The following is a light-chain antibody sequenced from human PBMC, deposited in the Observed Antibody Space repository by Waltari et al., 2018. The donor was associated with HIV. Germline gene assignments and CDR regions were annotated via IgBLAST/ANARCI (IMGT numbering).Light chain of an antibody. CDR2: DDS. Sequence: SYVLTQPPSVSVAPGQTTRIPSGGSNIGSNTGPWYQRKPGQAPVLVVEDDSDRPSGIPERISGSNSGRTATLTISRVEPGDEGDYYCQVWDSTSDHHVVFGGGTKLTVL. CDR3: QVWDSTSDHHVV. CDR1: NIGSNT. V-gene: IGLV3-21*02. J-gene: IGLJ2*01.